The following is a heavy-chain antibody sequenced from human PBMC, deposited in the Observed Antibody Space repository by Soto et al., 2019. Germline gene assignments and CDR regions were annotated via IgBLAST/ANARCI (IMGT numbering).Heavy chain of an antibody. CDR1: AFSLSTGGVG. Sequence: QITLKESGPPLVKPTQTLTLTCTFSAFSLSTGGVGVGWIRQPPGKALEWLALIYWDDDKRYSPSLRSRLTITKDTSENQVVLTMTNMDPVDTATYYCIQSRCGGDCLQSYASYYYYGMDVWGQGTTVTVSS. V-gene: IGHV2-5*02. CDR2: IYWDDDK. J-gene: IGHJ6*02. D-gene: IGHD2-21*02. CDR3: IQSRCGGDCLQSYASYYYYGMDV.